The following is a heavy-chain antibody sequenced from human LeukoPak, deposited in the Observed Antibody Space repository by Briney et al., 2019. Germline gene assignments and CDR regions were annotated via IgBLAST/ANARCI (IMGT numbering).Heavy chain of an antibody. D-gene: IGHD2-15*01. J-gene: IGHJ4*02. V-gene: IGHV3-23*01. CDR1: GFTFSGSA. CDR2: ISNNGGYT. Sequence: GGSLRLSCAASGFTFSGSAMSWVRQAPGKGLEWVSAISNNGGYTYYADSVQGRFTISRDNSKSTLCLQMNSLRAEDTAVYYCAKQLGYCSDGSCYFPYWGQGTLVTVSS. CDR3: AKQLGYCSDGSCYFPY.